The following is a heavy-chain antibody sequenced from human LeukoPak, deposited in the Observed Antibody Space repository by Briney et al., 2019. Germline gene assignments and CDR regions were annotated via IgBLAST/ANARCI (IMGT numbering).Heavy chain of an antibody. Sequence: PSETLSLTCTVSGDSINSGGYYWTWIRQHPGKGLEWLGYIYYSGTTYCNPSLKSRVTISVDTSKNQFSLNLSSLTAADTAVYYCARGGYDSSGSSVYYFDYWGQGTLVTVSS. D-gene: IGHD3-22*01. CDR3: ARGGYDSSGSSVYYFDY. V-gene: IGHV4-31*03. CDR1: GDSINSGGYY. J-gene: IGHJ4*02. CDR2: IYYSGTT.